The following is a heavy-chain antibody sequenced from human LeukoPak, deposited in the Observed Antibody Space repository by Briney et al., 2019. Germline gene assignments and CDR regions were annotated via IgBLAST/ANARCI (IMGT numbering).Heavy chain of an antibody. Sequence: SETLSLTCAVYGGSFSGYYWSWIRQPPGKGLEWIGEINHSGSTNYNPSLKSRVTMSVDTSKNQFSLKLSSVTAADTAVYYCATLYSSSWYGYYMDVWGKGTTVTISS. CDR2: INHSGST. CDR1: GGSFSGYY. D-gene: IGHD6-13*01. V-gene: IGHV4-34*01. CDR3: ATLYSSSWYGYYMDV. J-gene: IGHJ6*03.